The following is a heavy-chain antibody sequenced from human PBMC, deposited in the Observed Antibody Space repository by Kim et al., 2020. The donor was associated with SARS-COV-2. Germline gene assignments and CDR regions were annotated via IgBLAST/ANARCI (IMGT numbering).Heavy chain of an antibody. J-gene: IGHJ3*02. V-gene: IGHV1-46*01. D-gene: IGHD5-12*01. CDR3: ARELDYSGYDFMIKFDAFDI. CDR1: GYTFTSYY. CDR2: INPSGGST. Sequence: ASVKVSCKASGYTFTSYYMHWVRQAPGQGLEWMGIINPSGGSTSYAQKFQGRVTMTRDTSTSTVYMELSSLRSEDTAVYYCARELDYSGYDFMIKFDAFDIWGQGTMVTVSS.